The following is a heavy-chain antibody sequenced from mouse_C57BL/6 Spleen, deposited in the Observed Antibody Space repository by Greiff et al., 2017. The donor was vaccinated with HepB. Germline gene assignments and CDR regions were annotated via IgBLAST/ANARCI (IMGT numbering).Heavy chain of an antibody. Sequence: QVQLQQPGAELVKPGASVKVSCKASGYTFTSYWMPWVKQRPGQGLEWIGRIHPSDSDTNYNQKFKGQATLTVDKSSSTAYMQLSSLTSEDSAVYYCAIGGLRLTGNYAMDYWGQGTSVTVSS. V-gene: IGHV1-74*01. CDR1: GYTFTSYW. CDR3: AIGGLRLTGNYAMDY. D-gene: IGHD4-1*01. CDR2: IHPSDSDT. J-gene: IGHJ4*01.